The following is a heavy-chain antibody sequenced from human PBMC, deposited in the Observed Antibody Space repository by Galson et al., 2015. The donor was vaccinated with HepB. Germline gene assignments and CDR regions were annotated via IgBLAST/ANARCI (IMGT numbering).Heavy chain of an antibody. J-gene: IGHJ4*02. CDR2: TYYRSKWYN. CDR1: GDSVSSNSAA. V-gene: IGHV6-1*01. Sequence: CAISGDSVSSNSAAWNWIRQSPSRGLEWLGRTYYRSKWYNDYAVSVKSRITVDPDTSRNQFSLQLNSVTPEDTALYYCAKGEHVSTICYFDFWGQGTLVTVSS. CDR3: AKGEHVSTICYFDF. D-gene: IGHD2-2*01.